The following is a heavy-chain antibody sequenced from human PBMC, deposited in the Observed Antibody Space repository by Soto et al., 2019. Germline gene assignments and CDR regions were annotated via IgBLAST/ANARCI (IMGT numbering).Heavy chain of an antibody. J-gene: IGHJ4*02. Sequence: ASVKVSCKASGYTFTSYYMHWVRQAPGQGLEWMGIINPSGGSTSYAQKFQGRVTMTRDTSTSTVYMELSSLRSEDTAVYYCARPAEYYYDSSGLINPFDYWGQGXLVTVYS. CDR3: ARPAEYYYDSSGLINPFDY. V-gene: IGHV1-46*01. CDR1: GYTFTSYY. D-gene: IGHD3-22*01. CDR2: INPSGGST.